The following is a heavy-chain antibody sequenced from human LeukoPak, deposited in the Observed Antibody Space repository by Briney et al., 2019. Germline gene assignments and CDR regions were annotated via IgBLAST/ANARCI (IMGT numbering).Heavy chain of an antibody. CDR1: GFTFSSYG. V-gene: IGHV3-30*18. D-gene: IGHD6-19*01. CDR2: ISYDGSNK. CDR3: AKESSSGWNAISNKGFGY. Sequence: GRSLRLSCAASGFTFSSYGMHWVRQAPGKGLEWVAVISYDGSNKYYADSVKGRFTISRDNSRNTLYLQMNSLRAEDTAVYYCAKESSSGWNAISNKGFGYWGQGTLVTVSS. J-gene: IGHJ4*02.